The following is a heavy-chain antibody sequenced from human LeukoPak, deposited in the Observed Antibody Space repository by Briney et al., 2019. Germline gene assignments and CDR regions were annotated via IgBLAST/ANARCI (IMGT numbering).Heavy chain of an antibody. J-gene: IGHJ4*02. CDR3: ATRSVRKGLSYFDY. D-gene: IGHD2/OR15-2a*01. Sequence: GASVKVSCKASGGTFSSYAISWVRQAPGQGLEWMGGIIPIFGTANYAQKFQGRVTITADGSTSTAYMELSSQRSEDTAVYYCATRSVRKGLSYFDYWGQGTLVTVSS. V-gene: IGHV1-69*13. CDR1: GGTFSSYA. CDR2: IIPIFGTA.